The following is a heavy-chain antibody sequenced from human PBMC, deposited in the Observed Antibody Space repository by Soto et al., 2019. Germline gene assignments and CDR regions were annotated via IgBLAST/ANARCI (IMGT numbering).Heavy chain of an antibody. Sequence: QVQLQESGPGLVKPSETLSLTCIVSGGSISNYYWSWIRQPPGKGLEWIGYIYYSGSTNYNPSLTCRVTISVDTSKNQCSLKLSSVTAADTAVYYCARHRYSYGVYYFDYWGQGTLVTVSS. CDR1: GGSISNYY. J-gene: IGHJ4*02. CDR3: ARHRYSYGVYYFDY. CDR2: IYYSGST. D-gene: IGHD5-18*01. V-gene: IGHV4-59*08.